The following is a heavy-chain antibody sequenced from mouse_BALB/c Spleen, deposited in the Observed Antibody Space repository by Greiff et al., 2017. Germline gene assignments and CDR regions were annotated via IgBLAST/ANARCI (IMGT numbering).Heavy chain of an antibody. CDR2: ISSGSSTI. V-gene: IGHV5-17*02. CDR3: AKGLPGGAMDY. D-gene: IGHD3-3*01. J-gene: IGHJ4*01. Sequence: EVKVVESGGGLVQPGGSRKLSCAASGFTFSSFGMHWVRQAPEKGLEWVAYISSGSSTIYYADTVKGRFTISRDNPKNTLFLQMTSLRSEDTAMYYCAKGLPGGAMDYWGQGTSVTVSS. CDR1: GFTFSSFG.